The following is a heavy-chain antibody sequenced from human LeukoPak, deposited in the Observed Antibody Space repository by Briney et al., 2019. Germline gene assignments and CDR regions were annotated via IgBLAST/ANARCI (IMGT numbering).Heavy chain of an antibody. CDR2: IYSGGDT. Sequence: GGSLRLSCAASGFTFSSYAMSWVRQAPGKGLEWVSIIYSGGDTYYGDSVKGRFIISRDNSKNTVYLQMNSLRVEDTAVYYCVRITRGYWGQGTLVTVSS. CDR3: VRITRGY. J-gene: IGHJ4*02. D-gene: IGHD3-10*01. V-gene: IGHV3-66*01. CDR1: GFTFSSYA.